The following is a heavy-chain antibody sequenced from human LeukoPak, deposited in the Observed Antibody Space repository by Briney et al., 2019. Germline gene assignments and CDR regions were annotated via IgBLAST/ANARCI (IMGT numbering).Heavy chain of an antibody. J-gene: IGHJ6*02. CDR1: GGTFISYA. V-gene: IGHV1-69*13. CDR2: IIPIFGTA. Sequence: SVKVFCKASGGTFISYAISWVRQAPGQGLEWMGGIIPIFGTANYAQKFQGRVTITADESTSTAYMELSSLRSEDTAVYYCARDLDYYDSSGYLHYYGMDVWGQGTTVTVSS. CDR3: ARDLDYYDSSGYLHYYGMDV. D-gene: IGHD3-22*01.